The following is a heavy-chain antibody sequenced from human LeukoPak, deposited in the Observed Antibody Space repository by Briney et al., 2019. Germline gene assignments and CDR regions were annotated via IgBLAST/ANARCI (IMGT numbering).Heavy chain of an antibody. J-gene: IGHJ4*02. Sequence: PGGSLRLSCAASGCTFSNYELNWVRQAPGKGLEWVSYISSSGRNIYYADSVKGRFTISRDNAKNSLYLQMNSLRAEDTAVYYCARDLVQLWSKDYWGQGTLVTVSS. V-gene: IGHV3-48*03. CDR3: ARDLVQLWSKDY. D-gene: IGHD5-18*01. CDR2: ISSSGRNI. CDR1: GCTFSNYE.